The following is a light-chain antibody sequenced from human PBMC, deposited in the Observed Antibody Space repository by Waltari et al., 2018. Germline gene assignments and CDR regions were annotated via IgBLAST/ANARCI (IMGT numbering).Light chain of an antibody. CDR1: QSVSSY. Sequence: VILTQSPATLSLSPGERATLSCRASQSVSSYLAWYQQKPGQATRLLIYAASSRATGIPDRVSGSGSATDFTLTSSSLEPEDFAVYYCQTFGSSPYSFGQGTKVEI. CDR3: QTFGSSPYS. J-gene: IGKJ2*03. CDR2: AAS. V-gene: IGKV3-20*01.